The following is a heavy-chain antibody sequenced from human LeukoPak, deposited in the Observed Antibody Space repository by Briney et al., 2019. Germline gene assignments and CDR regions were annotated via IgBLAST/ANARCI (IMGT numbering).Heavy chain of an antibody. CDR3: AREPPPLDTSTYFYSMDV. D-gene: IGHD1-26*01. J-gene: IGHJ6*03. Sequence: GGSLRLSCAASGFTFSSYWMNWVRQAPGKGLEWVANIKQDGSEKYYVDSVRGRFTIFRDNAKKSLYLQTNSLRAEDTAMYYCAREPPPLDTSTYFYSMDVWGRGTTVTVSS. CDR2: IKQDGSEK. V-gene: IGHV3-7*01. CDR1: GFTFSSYW.